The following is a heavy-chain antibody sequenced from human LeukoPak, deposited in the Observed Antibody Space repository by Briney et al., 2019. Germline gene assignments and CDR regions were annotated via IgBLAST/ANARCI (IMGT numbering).Heavy chain of an antibody. V-gene: IGHV3-48*01. CDR1: GFTFSSYS. CDR2: ISSSSSTI. J-gene: IGHJ4*02. D-gene: IGHD6-13*01. Sequence: GGSLRLSCAASGFTFSSYSMNWVRQAPGKGLEWVSYISSSSSTIYYADSVKGRFTISRDNAKNSLYLQMNSLRAEDTAVYYCAKDILSRYSSSWYSFDYWGQGTLVTVSS. CDR3: AKDILSRYSSSWYSFDY.